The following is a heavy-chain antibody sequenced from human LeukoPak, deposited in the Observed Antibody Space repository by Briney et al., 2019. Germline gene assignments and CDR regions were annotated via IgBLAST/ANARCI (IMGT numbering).Heavy chain of an antibody. CDR1: GYTLTSYA. D-gene: IGHD3-22*01. CDR2: INTNTGNP. CDR3: ARVYYDSSGYYQDAFDI. J-gene: IGHJ3*02. Sequence: ASVKVSCKASGYTLTSYAMNWVRQAPGQGLEWMGWINTNTGNPTYAQGFTGRFVFSLDTSVSTAYLQISSLKAEDTAVYYCARVYYDSSGYYQDAFDIWGQGTMVTVSS. V-gene: IGHV7-4-1*02.